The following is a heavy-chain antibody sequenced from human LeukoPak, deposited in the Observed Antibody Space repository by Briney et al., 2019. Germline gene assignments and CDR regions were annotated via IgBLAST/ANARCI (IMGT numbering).Heavy chain of an antibody. CDR3: ARGEPEYSSSLFYFDY. D-gene: IGHD6-6*01. J-gene: IGHJ4*02. Sequence: ASVKVSCKASGYTFTGYYKHWVRQAPGQGLEWMGWLNPNSGGTNYAQKSQGWVTMTRDTSISTAYMELSRLRSDDTAVYYCARGEPEYSSSLFYFDYWGQGTLVTVSS. V-gene: IGHV1-2*04. CDR2: LNPNSGGT. CDR1: GYTFTGYY.